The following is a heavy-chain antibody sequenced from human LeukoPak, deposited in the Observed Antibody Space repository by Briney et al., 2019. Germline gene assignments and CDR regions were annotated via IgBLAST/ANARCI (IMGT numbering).Heavy chain of an antibody. CDR2: IYNSGST. J-gene: IGHJ4*02. CDR1: GGSISKYY. Sequence: SETLSLTCTVSGGSISKYYWSWIRQPAGKGLEWIGYIYNSGSTNYNPSLKSRVTISLDTSRNQFSLRLSSVIAADTAVYYCARAWYSHGTFDHWGQGTLVTVSS. V-gene: IGHV4-59*01. CDR3: ARAWYSHGTFDH. D-gene: IGHD5-18*01.